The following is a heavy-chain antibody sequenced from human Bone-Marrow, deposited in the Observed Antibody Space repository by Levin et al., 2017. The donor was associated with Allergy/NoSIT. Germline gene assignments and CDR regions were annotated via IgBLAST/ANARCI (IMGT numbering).Heavy chain of an antibody. CDR1: GFTFSGSA. CDR3: NGGMDV. Sequence: GESLKISCAASGFTFSGSAMHWVRQASGKGLEWVGRIRSKANSYATAYAASVKGRFTISRDDSKNTAYLQMNSLKTEDTAVYYCNGGMDVWGQGTTVTVSS. J-gene: IGHJ6*02. CDR2: IRSKANSYAT. V-gene: IGHV3-73*01.